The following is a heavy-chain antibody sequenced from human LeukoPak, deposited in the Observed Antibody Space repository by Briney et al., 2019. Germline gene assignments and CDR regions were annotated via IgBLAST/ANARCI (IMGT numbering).Heavy chain of an antibody. CDR3: ARDKSAAAGPTDLYYFDY. Sequence: SVKVSCKASGCTFSSYAISWVRQAPGQGLEWMGGINPIFGTPHYAQKFQGRVRLTAEESTSTTYMELSRLRSEDTAVYYCARDKSAAAGPTDLYYFDYWGQGTLVTVSS. J-gene: IGHJ4*02. V-gene: IGHV1-69*13. CDR1: GCTFSSYA. D-gene: IGHD6-13*01. CDR2: INPIFGTP.